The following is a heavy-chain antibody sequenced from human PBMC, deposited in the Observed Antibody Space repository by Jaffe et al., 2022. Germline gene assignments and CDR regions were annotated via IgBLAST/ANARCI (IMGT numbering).Heavy chain of an antibody. Sequence: EVQLVESGGGLVKPGGSLRLSCAASGFTFSSYSMNWVRQAPGKGLEWVSSISSSSSYIYYADSVKGRFTISRDNAKNSLYLQMNSLRAEDTAVYYCARETFYSGYDMRCAFDIWGQGTMVTVSS. D-gene: IGHD5-12*01. CDR1: GFTFSSYS. CDR3: ARETFYSGYDMRCAFDI. V-gene: IGHV3-21*01. CDR2: ISSSSSYI. J-gene: IGHJ3*02.